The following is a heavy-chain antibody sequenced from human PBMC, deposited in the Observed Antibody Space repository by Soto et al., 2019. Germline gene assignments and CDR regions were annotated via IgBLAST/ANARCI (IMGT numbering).Heavy chain of an antibody. V-gene: IGHV1-8*02. CDR2: INAGSGNT. CDR3: ARGLYYDILTGYSWYNWFDP. D-gene: IGHD3-9*01. CDR1: GYTSTNYG. J-gene: IGHJ5*02. Sequence: ASVKVSCKASGYTSTNYGMHWVRQAPGQRLEWMGWINAGSGNTGYAQKFQGRVTMTRNTSISTAYMELSSLRSEDTAVYYCARGLYYDILTGYSWYNWFDPWGQGTLVTVSS.